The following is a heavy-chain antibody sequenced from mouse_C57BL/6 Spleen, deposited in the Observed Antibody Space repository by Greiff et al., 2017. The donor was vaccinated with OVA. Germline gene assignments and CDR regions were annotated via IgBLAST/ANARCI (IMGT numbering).Heavy chain of an antibody. CDR3: TSPTTVVATDFDY. J-gene: IGHJ2*01. CDR2: IDPETGGT. D-gene: IGHD1-1*01. Sequence: VQLQQSGAELVRPGASVTLSCKASGYTFTDYEMHWVKQTPVHGLEWIGAIDPETGGTAYNQKFKGKAILTADKSSSTAYMELRSLTSEDSAVYYCTSPTTVVATDFDYWGQGTTLTVSS. CDR1: GYTFTDYE. V-gene: IGHV1-15*01.